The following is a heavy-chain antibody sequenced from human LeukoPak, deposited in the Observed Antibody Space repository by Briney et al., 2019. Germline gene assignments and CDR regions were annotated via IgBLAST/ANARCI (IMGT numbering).Heavy chain of an antibody. CDR1: GGTFSSYA. CDR3: ASSKVYYYDSSGYSLDC. V-gene: IGHV1-69*01. D-gene: IGHD3-22*01. J-gene: IGHJ4*02. Sequence: GSSVKVSCKASGGTFSSYAISWVRQAPGQGLEWMGGIIPIFGTANYAQKFQGRVTITADESTSTAYMELSSLRSDDTAVYYCASSKVYYYDSSGYSLDCWGQGTLVTVSS. CDR2: IIPIFGTA.